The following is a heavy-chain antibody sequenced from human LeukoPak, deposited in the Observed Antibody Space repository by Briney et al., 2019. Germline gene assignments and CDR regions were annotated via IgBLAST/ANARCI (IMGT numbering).Heavy chain of an antibody. CDR1: GFTFSSYE. Sequence: SGGSLRLSCAASGFTFSSYEMNWVRQAPGKGLEWVSYISSSGSTIYYADSVKGRFTISRDNAKNSLYLQMNSLRAEDTAVYYCATSIVVAKTPDYWGQGTLVTVSS. D-gene: IGHD3-22*01. CDR3: ATSIVVAKTPDY. CDR2: ISSSGSTI. J-gene: IGHJ4*02. V-gene: IGHV3-48*03.